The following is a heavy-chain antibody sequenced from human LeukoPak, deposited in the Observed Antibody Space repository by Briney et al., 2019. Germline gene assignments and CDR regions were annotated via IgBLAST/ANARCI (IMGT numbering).Heavy chain of an antibody. CDR3: ARGQGGGY. CDR1: GFTVSSNY. CDR2: ISSSSSTI. V-gene: IGHV3-48*01. J-gene: IGHJ4*02. Sequence: GGSLRLSCAASGFTVSSNYMSWVRQAPGKGLEWVSYISSSSSTIYYADSVKGRFTISRDNAKNSLYLQMNSLRAEDTAVYYCARGQGGGYWGQGTLVTVSS.